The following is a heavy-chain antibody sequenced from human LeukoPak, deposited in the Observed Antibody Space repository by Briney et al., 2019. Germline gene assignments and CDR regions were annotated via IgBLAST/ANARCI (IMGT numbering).Heavy chain of an antibody. V-gene: IGHV5-51*01. CDR1: GYNFTRYW. CDR2: IYPGDSDT. CDR3: ARRTDRSFWYLDY. J-gene: IGHJ4*02. Sequence: GESLKISCKGSGYNFTRYWIGWVRQMPGKGLEWMGIIYPGDSDTRYSPSFQGQVTISADKSISTAYLQWSSLKASDTAIYYCARRTDRSFWYLDYWGQGTLVTVSS.